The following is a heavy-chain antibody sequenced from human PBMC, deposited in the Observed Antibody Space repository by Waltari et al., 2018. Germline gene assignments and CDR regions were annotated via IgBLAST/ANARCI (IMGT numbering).Heavy chain of an antibody. CDR1: GFTFSSYA. V-gene: IGHV3-23*01. CDR3: AKGGGTSPPNSFDY. Sequence: SGFTFSSYAMSWVRQAPGKGLEWVSDISGSAGSTYYAGSVKGRFTISRDNSKNTLYLQMNSLRADDTAIYYCAKGGGTSPPNSFDYWGRGTLVTVSS. D-gene: IGHD5-12*01. CDR2: ISGSAGST. J-gene: IGHJ4*02.